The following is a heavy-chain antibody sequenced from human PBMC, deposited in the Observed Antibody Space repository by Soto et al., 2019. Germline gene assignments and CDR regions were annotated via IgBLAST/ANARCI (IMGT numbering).Heavy chain of an antibody. CDR2: ISAYNANT. Sequence: QVQLVQSGSEVKKPGASVKVSCKASGYTFNRYGVSWVRQAPGQGLEWMGWISAYNANTNYAQNLQGRVTMTTDTSTSTAYMELRSLRSDDTAVYHCAGDHIGRAGSGMDVWGQGTTVTVSS. CDR3: AGDHIGRAGSGMDV. D-gene: IGHD2-15*01. J-gene: IGHJ6*02. CDR1: GYTFNRYG. V-gene: IGHV1-18*01.